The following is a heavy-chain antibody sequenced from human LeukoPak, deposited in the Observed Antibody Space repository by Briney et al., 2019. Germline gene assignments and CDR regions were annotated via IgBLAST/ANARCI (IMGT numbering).Heavy chain of an antibody. V-gene: IGHV4-39*01. CDR2: IYYSGST. J-gene: IGHJ3*02. CDR3: ARHSPTVTTGAFDI. D-gene: IGHD4-11*01. Sequence: SETLSLTCTVSGGSISSSSYYWGWIRQPPGKGLEWIGSIYYSGSTYYNPSLKSRVTISVDTSKNQFSLKLSSVTAADTAVYYCARHSPTVTTGAFDIWGQGTMVTVSS. CDR1: GGSISSSSYY.